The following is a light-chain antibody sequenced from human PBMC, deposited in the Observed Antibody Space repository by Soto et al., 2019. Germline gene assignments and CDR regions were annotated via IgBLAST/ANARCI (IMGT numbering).Light chain of an antibody. J-gene: IGKJ1*01. CDR1: QSVSSTY. CDR2: GAF. V-gene: IGKV3-20*01. CDR3: QIYGSSSTWT. Sequence: EIVLTQSPGTLSLSPGERATLSCRASQSVSSTYLAWYQHKPGQPPTLLIYGAFSRVTGIPDRFSGSGSGTDFTLTISRLEPEDFAVYYCQIYGSSSTWTFGQGTKLEIK.